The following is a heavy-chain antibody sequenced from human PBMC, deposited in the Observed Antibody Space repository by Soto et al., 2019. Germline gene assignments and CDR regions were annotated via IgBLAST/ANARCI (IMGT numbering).Heavy chain of an antibody. CDR3: ARIVAAAGTGYFDY. CDR2: IYPSGST. V-gene: IGHV4-30-2*01. Sequence: QLQLQESGSGLVKPSQTLSLICVVSGGSISSGGYSWNWIRQPPGKGLEWIGYIYPSGSTYYNPSLTSRVIMSVDRSKNQFSVNLNSVTAADTAVYYCARIVAAAGTGYFDYWGQGTLVTVSS. J-gene: IGHJ4*02. CDR1: GGSISSGGYS. D-gene: IGHD6-13*01.